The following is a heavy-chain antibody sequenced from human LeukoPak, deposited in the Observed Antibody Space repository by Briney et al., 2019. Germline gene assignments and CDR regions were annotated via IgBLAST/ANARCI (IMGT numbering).Heavy chain of an antibody. J-gene: IGHJ5*02. CDR3: ARAPRSSESWFDP. CDR2: IYYSGST. V-gene: IGHV4-31*03. D-gene: IGHD3-22*01. Sequence: KTSETLSLTCTVSGGSISSGGYYWSWIRQRPGKGLEWIGYIYYSGSTYYNPSLKSRVTISVDTSKNQFSLKLSSVTAADTAVYYCARAPRSSESWFDPWGQGTLVTVSS. CDR1: GGSISSGGYY.